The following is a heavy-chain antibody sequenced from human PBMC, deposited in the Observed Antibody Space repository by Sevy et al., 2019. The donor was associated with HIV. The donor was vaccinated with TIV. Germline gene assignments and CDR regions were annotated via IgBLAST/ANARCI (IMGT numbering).Heavy chain of an antibody. V-gene: IGHV3-48*01. CDR3: ARDGGYSDYGMDL. CDR2: INSGSTII. J-gene: IGHJ6*02. CDR1: VFTFSSYN. D-gene: IGHD2-15*01. Sequence: GGSLRLSCVASVFTFSSYNFNWVRQAPGKGLELISFINSGSTIISHADSVKGRFTISRDSVKKSVYLQMNSLRVEDTAVYYCARDGGYSDYGMDLWGQGTTVTVSS.